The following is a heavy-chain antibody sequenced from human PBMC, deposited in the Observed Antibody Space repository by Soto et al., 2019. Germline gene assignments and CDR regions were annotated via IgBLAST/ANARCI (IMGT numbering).Heavy chain of an antibody. CDR3: TRYSNSLITMFDY. CDR1: GFSFSVSA. Sequence: GGSLRLSCAASGFSFSVSAMHWVRQASGKGLEWVGRIRSKPNNYATEYAASVRGRFTISRDDSKNTAYLQMNSLKTEDTAVYYCTRYSNSLITMFDYRGQGTLVTVSS. V-gene: IGHV3-73*01. J-gene: IGHJ4*02. D-gene: IGHD6-13*01. CDR2: IRSKPNNYAT.